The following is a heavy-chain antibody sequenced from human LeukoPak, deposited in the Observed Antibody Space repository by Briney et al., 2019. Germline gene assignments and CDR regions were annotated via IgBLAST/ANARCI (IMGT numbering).Heavy chain of an antibody. Sequence: PGRSLRLSCAASGFTFSSYALHWVRQAPGKGLEWVAVISYDGSNKYYADSVKGRFTISRDNPKNTLYLQMNSLRAEDTAVYFCARGPSPYCGGDCYSHAFDIWGQGTMVTVSS. CDR3: ARGPSPYCGGDCYSHAFDI. CDR1: GFTFSSYA. D-gene: IGHD2-21*02. J-gene: IGHJ3*02. V-gene: IGHV3-30*04. CDR2: ISYDGSNK.